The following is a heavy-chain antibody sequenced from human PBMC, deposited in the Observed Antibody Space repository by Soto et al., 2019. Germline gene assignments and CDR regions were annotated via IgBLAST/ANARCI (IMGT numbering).Heavy chain of an antibody. D-gene: IGHD6-13*01. CDR3: ARIVRSWYDDSYYGMDG. Sequence: SETLSLTCTVSGGSISSSSYYWGWIRQPPGKGLEWIGSIYYSGSTYYNPSLKSRVTISVDTSKNQFSLKLSSVTAADTAVYYCARIVRSWYDDSYYGMDGWGQGTTVTVSS. V-gene: IGHV4-39*07. CDR1: GGSISSSSYY. CDR2: IYYSGST. J-gene: IGHJ6*02.